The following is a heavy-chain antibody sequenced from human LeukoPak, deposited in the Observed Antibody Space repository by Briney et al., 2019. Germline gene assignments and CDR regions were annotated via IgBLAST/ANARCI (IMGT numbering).Heavy chain of an antibody. V-gene: IGHV3-23*01. Sequence: GGSLRLSCAASGFTFSSYAMSWVRQAPGKGLEWVSAISGSGGSTYYADSVKGRFTIPRDNSKNTLYLQMNSLRAEDTAVYYCAKEHWDYQLLNHYFDYWGQGTLVTVSS. D-gene: IGHD2-2*02. CDR2: ISGSGGST. CDR3: AKEHWDYQLLNHYFDY. J-gene: IGHJ4*02. CDR1: GFTFSSYA.